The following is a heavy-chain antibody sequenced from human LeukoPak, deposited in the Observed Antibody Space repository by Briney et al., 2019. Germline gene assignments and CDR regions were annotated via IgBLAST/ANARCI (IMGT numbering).Heavy chain of an antibody. J-gene: IGHJ5*02. Sequence: SVKVSCKASGGTFSSYAISWVRQAPGQGLEWMGGIIPIFGTANYAQKFQGRVTITADESTSTAYMELSSLRSEDTAVYYCASLGDREPNSRPWGQGTLVTVSS. V-gene: IGHV1-69*13. D-gene: IGHD3-16*01. CDR1: GGTFSSYA. CDR3: ASLGDREPNSRP. CDR2: IIPIFGTA.